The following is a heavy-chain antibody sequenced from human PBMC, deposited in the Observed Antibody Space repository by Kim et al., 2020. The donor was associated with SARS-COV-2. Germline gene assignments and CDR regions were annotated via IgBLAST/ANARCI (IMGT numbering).Heavy chain of an antibody. J-gene: IGHJ3*02. CDR3: ARVLLDSHGDKDAFDI. V-gene: IGHV1-46*01. Sequence: KFQGRVTMTRDTSTSTVYMELSSLRSEDTAVYYCARVLLDSHGDKDAFDIWGQGTMVTVSS. D-gene: IGHD4-17*01.